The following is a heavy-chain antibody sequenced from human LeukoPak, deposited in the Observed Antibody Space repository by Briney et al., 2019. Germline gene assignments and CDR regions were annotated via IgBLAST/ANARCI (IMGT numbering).Heavy chain of an antibody. CDR1: GGSISSGSYY. CDR2: IYTSGST. D-gene: IGHD3-3*01. V-gene: IGHV4-61*02. Sequence: SETLSLTCTVSGGSISSGSYYWSWIRQPAGKGLEWIGRIYTSGSTNYNPSLKSRVTMSVDTSKNQFSLKLSSVTAADTAVYYCARDQRFVYGAFDIWGQGTMVTVSS. J-gene: IGHJ3*02. CDR3: ARDQRFVYGAFDI.